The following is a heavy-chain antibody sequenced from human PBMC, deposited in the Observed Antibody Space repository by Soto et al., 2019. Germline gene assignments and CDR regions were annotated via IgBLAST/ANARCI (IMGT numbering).Heavy chain of an antibody. CDR3: ARDRSSSTLYYFDY. CDR1: GFTFSSYG. J-gene: IGHJ4*02. V-gene: IGHV3-33*01. CDR2: KWYEGSNK. Sequence: GGSLRLSCAASGFTFSSYGMHWVRQAPGKGLEWVAVKWYEGSNKYYADSVKGRFTISRDNSKNTLYLQMNSLRAEDTAVYYCARDRSSSTLYYFDYWGQGTLVTVSS. D-gene: IGHD6-6*01.